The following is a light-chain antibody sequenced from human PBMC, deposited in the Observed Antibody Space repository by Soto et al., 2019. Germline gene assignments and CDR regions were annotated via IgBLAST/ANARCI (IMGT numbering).Light chain of an antibody. CDR1: QTVSRN. V-gene: IGKV3-15*01. J-gene: IGKJ5*01. CDR3: QQYNNWPS. CDR2: DVF. Sequence: EVVMTQSPATLSVSPGERSTLACRASQTVSRNLAWYQQRPGQAPRLLIYDVFTGAAGIPARFSGSGSETEFTLTIRSLQSEDFAVYYCQQYNNWPSFGQGTRLEIK.